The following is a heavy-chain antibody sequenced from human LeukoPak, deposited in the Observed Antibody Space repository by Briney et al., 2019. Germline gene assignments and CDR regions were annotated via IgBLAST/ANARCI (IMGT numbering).Heavy chain of an antibody. Sequence: GGSLRLSCAASEFTFSSFNMNWVRQAPGKGLEWVSCISGSGKYIYYADSVKGRFTISRDNAKNSLCLQMNSLRAEDTAVYYCARGRDGSAPGYDAFDIWGQGTMVTVSP. D-gene: IGHD1-26*01. CDR2: ISGSGKYI. J-gene: IGHJ3*02. CDR1: EFTFSSFN. CDR3: ARGRDGSAPGYDAFDI. V-gene: IGHV3-21*01.